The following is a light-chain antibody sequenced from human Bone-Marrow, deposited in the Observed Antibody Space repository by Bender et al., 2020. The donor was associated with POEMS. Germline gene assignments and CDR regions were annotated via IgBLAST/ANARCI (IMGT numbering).Light chain of an antibody. CDR1: SSDIGGYNY. CDR2: NVY. J-gene: IGLJ1*01. Sequence: QSALTQPVSMSGSPGQSITISCTGTSSDIGGYNYVSWYQQYPGKAPKLIIYNVYDRPPGVSNRFSGSKSGTSASLAITGLQAEDEADYYCQSYDSSLSASFVFGTGTKVTVL. CDR3: QSYDSSLSASFV. V-gene: IGLV2-14*03.